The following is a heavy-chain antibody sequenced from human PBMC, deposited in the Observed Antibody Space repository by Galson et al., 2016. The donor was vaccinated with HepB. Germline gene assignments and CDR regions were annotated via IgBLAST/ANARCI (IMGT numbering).Heavy chain of an antibody. CDR3: ARDQATRSSEYYYYGMDV. V-gene: IGHV3-9*01. Sequence: SLRLSCAASGFMFDDYAMHWVRQGPGQGLEWVSSISWDSGSIGYADSVKGRFTIARDNGKNSLYLQMNSLRGEDTALYYCARDQATRSSEYYYYGMDVWGRGTTVTVSS. D-gene: IGHD1-26*01. J-gene: IGHJ6*04. CDR2: ISWDSGSI. CDR1: GFMFDDYA.